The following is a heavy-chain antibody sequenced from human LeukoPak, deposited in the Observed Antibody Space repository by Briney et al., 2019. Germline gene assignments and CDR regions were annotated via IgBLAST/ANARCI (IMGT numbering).Heavy chain of an antibody. CDR2: INHSGSP. D-gene: IGHD3-3*01. CDR1: GGSFSGYY. Sequence: SSETLSLTCAVYGGSFSGYYWSWIRQPPGKGLEWIGEINHSGSPNYNPSLKSRVTISVDTSKNQFSLKLSSVTAADTAGYYCXXXXXXXDDFWSPYYYYGMDVWGQGTTVTVSS. J-gene: IGHJ6*02. CDR3: XXXXXXXDDFWSPYYYYGMDV. V-gene: IGHV4-34*01.